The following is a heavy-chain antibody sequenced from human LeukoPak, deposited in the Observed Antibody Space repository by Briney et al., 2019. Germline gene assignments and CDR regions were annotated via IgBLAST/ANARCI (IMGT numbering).Heavy chain of an antibody. CDR1: GFTFSSYA. CDR3: ARDPSMATVFDY. Sequence: QPGGSLRLSCAASGFTFSSYAMHWVRQAPGKGLEWVAVISYDGSNKYYADSVKGRFTISRDNSKNTLYLQMNSLRAEDTAVYYCARDPSMATVFDYWGQGTLVTVSS. J-gene: IGHJ4*02. V-gene: IGHV3-30-3*01. D-gene: IGHD5-24*01. CDR2: ISYDGSNK.